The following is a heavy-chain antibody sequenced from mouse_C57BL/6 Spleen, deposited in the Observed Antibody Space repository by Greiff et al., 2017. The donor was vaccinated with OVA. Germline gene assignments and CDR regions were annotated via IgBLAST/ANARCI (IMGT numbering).Heavy chain of an antibody. CDR3: ARSGVVARYWYFDV. J-gene: IGHJ1*03. CDR2: IDPSDSYT. D-gene: IGHD1-1*01. Sequence: QVQLQQPGAELVKPGASVKLSCKASGYTFTSYWMQWVKQRPGQGLEWIGEIDPSDSYTNYNQKFKGKATLTVDTSSSTAYMQLSSLTSEDSAVYYCARSGVVARYWYFDVWGTGTTVTVSS. V-gene: IGHV1-50*01. CDR1: GYTFTSYW.